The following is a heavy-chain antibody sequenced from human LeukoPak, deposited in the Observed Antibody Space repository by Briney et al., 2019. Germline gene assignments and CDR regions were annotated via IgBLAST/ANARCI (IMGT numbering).Heavy chain of an antibody. CDR2: MRPSSGNT. D-gene: IGHD1/OR15-1a*01. Sequence: ASVKVSCKASGYTFTDYYIHWVRQAPGQGLEWMGWMRPSSGNTGYGQTFQGRVTMTRDTSISTAYMELSSLRSEDTAMYYCVRNKDGFTIWGQGTMVTVSS. V-gene: IGHV1-8*02. CDR1: GYTFTDYY. CDR3: VRNKDGFTI. J-gene: IGHJ3*02.